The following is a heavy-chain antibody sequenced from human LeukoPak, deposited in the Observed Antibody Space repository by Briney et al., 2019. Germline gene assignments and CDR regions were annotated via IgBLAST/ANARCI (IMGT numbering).Heavy chain of an antibody. CDR3: ARAVAVHFDY. V-gene: IGHV3-21*01. D-gene: IGHD6-19*01. J-gene: IGHJ4*02. CDR1: GFTFSSHW. CDR2: ISSSSSYI. Sequence: GGSLRLSCAASGFTFSSHWMHWVRQAPGKGLEWVSSISSSSSYIYYADSVKGRFTISRDNAKNSLYLQMNSLRAEDTAVYYCARAVAVHFDYWGQGTLVTVSS.